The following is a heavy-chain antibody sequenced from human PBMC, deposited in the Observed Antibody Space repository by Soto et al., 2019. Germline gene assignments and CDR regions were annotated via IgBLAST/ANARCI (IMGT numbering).Heavy chain of an antibody. CDR2: IKPGTSDI. CDR3: ERKHSSTCES. CDR1: GYNFGSAW. Sequence: PGESLKISCKGVGYNFGSAWIGWVRQMPGKGLEWMGVIKPGTSDIRYSPPFRGQVTISADEAVTTAYFQWSGPKDSDRGMHSGERKHSSTCESWGQGTLVTVPQ. D-gene: IGHD2-15*01. V-gene: IGHV5-51*01. J-gene: IGHJ5*02.